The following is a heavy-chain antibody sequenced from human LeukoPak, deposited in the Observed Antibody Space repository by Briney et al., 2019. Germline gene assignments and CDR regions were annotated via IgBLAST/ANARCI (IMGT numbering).Heavy chain of an antibody. J-gene: IGHJ6*02. V-gene: IGHV3-7*01. D-gene: IGHD3-10*01. Sequence: GGSLRLSCAVSGSTFSGFWMSWSRQAPGKGLEWVASINSDGSEGYYVDSVKGRFTISRDNAKNSLYLQMNSLRAEDTAVYYCARGISPYYYYYGMDVWGQGTTVTVSS. CDR2: INSDGSEG. CDR3: ARGISPYYYYYGMDV. CDR1: GSTFSGFW.